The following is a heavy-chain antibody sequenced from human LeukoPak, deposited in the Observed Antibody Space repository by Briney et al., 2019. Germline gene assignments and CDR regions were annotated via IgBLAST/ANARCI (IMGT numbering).Heavy chain of an antibody. Sequence: SETLSLTCSVSGGSVNGYYWSWIRQPPGKGLEWIGYIYYSGSTNYNPSLKSRVTISVDTSKNQFSLKLSSVTAADTAVYYCARGATPDDYWGQGTLVTVSS. J-gene: IGHJ4*02. CDR2: IYYSGST. CDR3: ARGATPDDY. V-gene: IGHV4-59*02. CDR1: GGSVNGYY. D-gene: IGHD1-14*01.